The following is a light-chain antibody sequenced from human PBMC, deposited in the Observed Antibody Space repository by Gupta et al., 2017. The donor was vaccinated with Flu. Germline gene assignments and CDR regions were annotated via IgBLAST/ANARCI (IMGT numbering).Light chain of an antibody. CDR1: SSNIGSNV. CDR2: NDN. V-gene: IGLV1-44*01. Sequence: SSNIGSNVVSWYRHLPGRAPKLLIYNDNQRPSGVPDRFSGSKSGTSASLAISGLQSEDEADYYCAAWDDSLNGLWVFGGGTQLTVL. CDR3: AAWDDSLNGLWV. J-gene: IGLJ3*02.